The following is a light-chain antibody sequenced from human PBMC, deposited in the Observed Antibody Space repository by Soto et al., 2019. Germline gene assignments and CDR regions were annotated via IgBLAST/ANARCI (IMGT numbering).Light chain of an antibody. CDR2: EVT. CDR3: SSYRGSSTLT. V-gene: IGLV2-14*01. Sequence: QSVLTQPASVSGSPGQSITISCTGTSNDVGAYDYVSWYQQHPGKAPKLIIYEVTYRPSGVSNRFSGSQSGNTASLTISGLQAEDEADYYCSSYRGSSTLTFGGGTKLTVL. J-gene: IGLJ2*01. CDR1: SNDVGAYDY.